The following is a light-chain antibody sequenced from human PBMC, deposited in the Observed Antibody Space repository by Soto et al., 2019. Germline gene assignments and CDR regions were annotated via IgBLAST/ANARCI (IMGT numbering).Light chain of an antibody. Sequence: QSALTQPASVSGSPGQSITISCTGTRSDVGRYDYVSWYQQHPGKLPKLMIYDVSNRPSGVSNRFSGSKSGNTASLTISGLQAEDEADYYCSSHTTSNSVVFGGGTQLTVL. CDR3: SSHTTSNSVV. J-gene: IGLJ2*01. CDR1: RSDVGRYDY. V-gene: IGLV2-14*03. CDR2: DVS.